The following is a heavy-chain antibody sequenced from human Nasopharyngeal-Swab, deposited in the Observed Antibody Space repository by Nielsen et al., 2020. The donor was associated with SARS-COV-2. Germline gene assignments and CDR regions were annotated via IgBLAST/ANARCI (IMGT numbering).Heavy chain of an antibody. CDR2: ISSTGDYI. J-gene: IGHJ4*02. V-gene: IGHV3-21*01. CDR3: VRDTPAMFAY. Sequence: WIRQPPGKGLEWVSGISSTGDYIHYAASAEGRFTISRDNAKTSLYLQMNSLRAEDSAVYYCVRDTPAMFAYWGQGTLVTVSS.